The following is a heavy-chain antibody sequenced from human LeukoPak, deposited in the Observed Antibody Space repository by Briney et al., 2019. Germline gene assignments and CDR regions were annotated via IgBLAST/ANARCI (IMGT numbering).Heavy chain of an antibody. CDR1: GYTFTSYG. D-gene: IGHD3-10*01. V-gene: IGHV1-18*01. Sequence: ASVKVSCKASGYTFTSYGISWVRQAPGQGLEWMGWISAYNGNTNYAQKLQGRVTMTTDTSTSTAYMELRSLRSDDTAVYYWARRGEGSGSYSTADYWGQGTLVTVSS. CDR3: ARRGEGSGSYSTADY. J-gene: IGHJ4*02. CDR2: ISAYNGNT.